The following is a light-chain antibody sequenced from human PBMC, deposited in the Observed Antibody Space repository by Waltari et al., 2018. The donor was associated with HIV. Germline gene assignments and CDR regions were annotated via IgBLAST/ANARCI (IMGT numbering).Light chain of an antibody. V-gene: IGLV1-40*01. Sequence: SVLTQPPSVSGAPGQRVTISCPGSSSNIGAGYDGPWYQQLPGTAPKLLIYGNTNRPAGVPERFSGSKSGTSTSLAITGLQAEDEADYYCQSYDSSLSGYVFGTGTRVIVL. CDR1: SSNIGAGYD. J-gene: IGLJ1*01. CDR3: QSYDSSLSGYV. CDR2: GNT.